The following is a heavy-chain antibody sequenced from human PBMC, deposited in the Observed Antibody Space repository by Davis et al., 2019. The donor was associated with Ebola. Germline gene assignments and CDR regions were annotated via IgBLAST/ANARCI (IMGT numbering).Heavy chain of an antibody. CDR3: ARGDDFWSGYTPFDY. CDR2: ISYDGSNK. J-gene: IGHJ4*02. CDR1: GFTFSSYG. V-gene: IGHV3-30*03. D-gene: IGHD3-3*01. Sequence: GESLKISCAASGFTFSSYGMHWVRQAPGKGLEWVAVISYDGSNKYYADSVKGRFTISRDNAKNTLYLQMNSLRAEDTAVYYCARGDDFWSGYTPFDYWGQGTLVTVSS.